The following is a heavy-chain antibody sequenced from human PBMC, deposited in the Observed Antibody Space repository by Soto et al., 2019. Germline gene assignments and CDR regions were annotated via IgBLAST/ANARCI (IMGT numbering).Heavy chain of an antibody. CDR3: ARDSSSWLRAEYFQH. Sequence: QVQLVQSGAEVKKPGASVKVSCKASGYTFTSYGISWVRQAPGQGLEWMGWIRAYNGNTNYAQKLQGRVTMTTDTSTSTAYMELRSLRSDDTAVYYCARDSSSWLRAEYFQHWGQGTLVTVSS. J-gene: IGHJ1*01. D-gene: IGHD6-13*01. V-gene: IGHV1-18*04. CDR1: GYTFTSYG. CDR2: IRAYNGNT.